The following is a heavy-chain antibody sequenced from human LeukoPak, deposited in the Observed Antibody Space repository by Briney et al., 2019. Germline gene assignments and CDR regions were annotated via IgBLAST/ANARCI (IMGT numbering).Heavy chain of an antibody. J-gene: IGHJ4*02. CDR2: ISGRSSTI. CDR3: ARDRIKSGSYYFDY. D-gene: IGHD1-26*01. V-gene: IGHV3-48*01. Sequence: GGSLILSCAASAFTFSDYSMNWVRQAPGKGLEWVSYISGRSSTIYYADSVKGRFTISRDNAKNLMYLQMNSLRAEDTAVYYCARDRIKSGSYYFDYWGQGTLVTISS. CDR1: AFTFSDYS.